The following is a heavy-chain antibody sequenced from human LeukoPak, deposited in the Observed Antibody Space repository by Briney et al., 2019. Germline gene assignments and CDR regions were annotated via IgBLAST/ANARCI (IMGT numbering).Heavy chain of an antibody. CDR1: GFTFSSYS. CDR3: ARDSPRGYCSGGSCYAWFDP. V-gene: IGHV3-21*01. CDR2: ISSSSSYI. J-gene: IGHJ5*02. Sequence: GGSLRLSCEASGFTFSSYSMNWVRQAPGKGLEWLSSISSSSSYIYYADLVKGRFTISRDNAKNSLYLQMNSLRAEDTAVYYCARDSPRGYCSGGSCYAWFDPWGQGTLVTVSS. D-gene: IGHD2-15*01.